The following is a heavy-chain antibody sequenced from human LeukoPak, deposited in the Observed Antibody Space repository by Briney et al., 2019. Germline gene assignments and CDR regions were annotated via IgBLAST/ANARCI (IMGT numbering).Heavy chain of an antibody. CDR1: GGTFSSYA. CDR2: IIPIFGTA. Sequence: SVKVSCKASGGTFSSYAISWVRQAPGQGLEWMGRIIPIFGTANYAQKFQGRVTITTDESTSTAYMELSSLRSEDTAVYYYARDRRHYYYYMDVWGKGTTVTVSS. CDR3: ARDRRHYYYYMDV. J-gene: IGHJ6*03. V-gene: IGHV1-69*05.